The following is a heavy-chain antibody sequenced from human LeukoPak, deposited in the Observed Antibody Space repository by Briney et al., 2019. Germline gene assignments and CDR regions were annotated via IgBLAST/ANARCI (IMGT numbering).Heavy chain of an antibody. J-gene: IGHJ4*02. CDR2: IYHSGST. D-gene: IGHD1-26*01. Sequence: SETLSLTCTVSGYSISSGYYWGWIRQPPGKGLEWIGSIYHSGSTYYNPSLKSRVTISVDTSKNQFSLKLSSVTAADTAVYYCARVVRVGALDYWGQGTLVTVSS. CDR1: GYSISSGYY. CDR3: ARVVRVGALDY. V-gene: IGHV4-38-2*02.